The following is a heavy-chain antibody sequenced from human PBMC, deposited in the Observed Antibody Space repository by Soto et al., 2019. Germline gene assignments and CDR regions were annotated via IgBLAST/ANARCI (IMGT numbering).Heavy chain of an antibody. Sequence: PGGSLRLSCAASGFTFSDYYMSWIRQAPGKGLEWVSYISSSGSTIYYADSVKGRFTISRDNAKNSLYLQMNSLRAEDTAVYYCARDAHNYDSSGSYFDYWGQGTLVTVSS. J-gene: IGHJ4*02. CDR1: GFTFSDYY. CDR3: ARDAHNYDSSGSYFDY. CDR2: ISSSGSTI. V-gene: IGHV3-11*01. D-gene: IGHD3-22*01.